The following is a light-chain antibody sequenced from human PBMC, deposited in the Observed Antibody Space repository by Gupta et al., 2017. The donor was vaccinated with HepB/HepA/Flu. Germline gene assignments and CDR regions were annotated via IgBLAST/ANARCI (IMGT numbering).Light chain of an antibody. V-gene: IGLV1-47*01. CDR2: RND. Sequence: QSVLNQPPSASGTPGQRVTISFSGSSSNIGSNYVSWYQQLPGTAPKLLIYRNDQRPSGVPDRFSGSQSGTSASLAISGLQSEDEADYYCAASDGSLSTVLFGGGTKLTVL. J-gene: IGLJ2*01. CDR3: AASDGSLSTVL. CDR1: SSNIGSNY.